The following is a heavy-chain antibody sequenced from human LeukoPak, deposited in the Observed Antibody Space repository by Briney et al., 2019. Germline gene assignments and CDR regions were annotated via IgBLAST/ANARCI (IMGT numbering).Heavy chain of an antibody. Sequence: GGSLRLSCAASGFTFSGSAMHWVRQAPGKGLEWVAFIRYDGSYKYYADSVKGRFTISRDNSKNTLSLQMNSLRAEDTAVYYCAIIVGDSGSMDVWGKGTTVTISS. V-gene: IGHV3-30*02. D-gene: IGHD2-21*02. CDR3: AIIVGDSGSMDV. CDR2: IRYDGSYK. J-gene: IGHJ6*04. CDR1: GFTFSGSA.